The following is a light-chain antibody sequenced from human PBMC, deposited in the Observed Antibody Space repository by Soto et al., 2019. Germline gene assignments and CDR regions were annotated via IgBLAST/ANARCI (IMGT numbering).Light chain of an antibody. CDR1: QSVSSN. CDR3: QQYSNWPPT. CDR2: GAS. V-gene: IGKV3-15*01. J-gene: IGKJ2*01. Sequence: EIVMTQSPATLSVSPGDRATLSCRASQSVSSNLAWHQQKPGQAPRLLIYGASTRATGIPARFSGSGSGTEFTLTISSLQSEDFAVYYCQQYSNWPPTFGQGTKLEIK.